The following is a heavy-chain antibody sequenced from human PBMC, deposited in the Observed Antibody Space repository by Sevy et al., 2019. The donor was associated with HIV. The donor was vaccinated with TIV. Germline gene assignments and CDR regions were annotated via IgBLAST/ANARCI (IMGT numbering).Heavy chain of an antibody. V-gene: IGHV3-23*01. CDR3: AREGCTKPHDY. J-gene: IGHJ4*02. CDR1: GFTFSNYS. D-gene: IGHD2-8*01. CDR2: LSFGCGEI. Sequence: GGSLRLSCAASGFTFSNYSMSWVRQPPGKGLEWVSTLSFGCGEINYADSVKGRFTSSRDNSKSSVYLQMNNLRPEDTAVYYCAREGCTKPHDYWGQGTLVTVSS.